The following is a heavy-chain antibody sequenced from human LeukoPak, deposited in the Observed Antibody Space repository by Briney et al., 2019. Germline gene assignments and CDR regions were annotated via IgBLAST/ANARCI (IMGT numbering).Heavy chain of an antibody. Sequence: ASVKVSCKASGYTFTGYYMHWVRQAPGQGLEWMGWINPNSGGTNYAQKFQGRVTMTRDTSISTAYMELSRLRSDDTAVYYCARDFYMVRVVITDFWGQGTLVAVSS. CDR3: ARDFYMVRVVITDF. CDR2: INPNSGGT. D-gene: IGHD3-10*01. CDR1: GYTFTGYY. J-gene: IGHJ4*02. V-gene: IGHV1-2*02.